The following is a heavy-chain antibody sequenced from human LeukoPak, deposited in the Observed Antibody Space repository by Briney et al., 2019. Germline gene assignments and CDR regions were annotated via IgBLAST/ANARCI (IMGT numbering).Heavy chain of an antibody. Sequence: SETLSLTCAVYGGSFSGYYWSWIRQPPGKGLEWIGETNHSGSTNYNPSLKSRVTISVDTSKNQFSLKLSSVTAADTAVYYCARGRYCSGGSCLDYYYYGMDVWGQGTTVTVSS. CDR2: TNHSGST. D-gene: IGHD2-15*01. CDR1: GGSFSGYY. CDR3: ARGRYCSGGSCLDYYYYGMDV. V-gene: IGHV4-34*01. J-gene: IGHJ6*02.